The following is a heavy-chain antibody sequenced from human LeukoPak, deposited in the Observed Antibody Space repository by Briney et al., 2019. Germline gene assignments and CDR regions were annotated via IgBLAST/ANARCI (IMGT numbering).Heavy chain of an antibody. V-gene: IGHV1-69*04. CDR1: GGTLSDYG. Sequence: SVTVSCKASGGTLSDYGISWVRQAPGQGLEWMGRIIPLLDITTYAERFQGRVTITADKSTSTAYLEVSSLRSKDTAVYYCATDGPAAMGADYLYGLDVWGQGTTVSVSS. CDR3: ATDGPAAMGADYLYGLDV. D-gene: IGHD2-2*01. CDR2: IIPLLDIT. J-gene: IGHJ6*02.